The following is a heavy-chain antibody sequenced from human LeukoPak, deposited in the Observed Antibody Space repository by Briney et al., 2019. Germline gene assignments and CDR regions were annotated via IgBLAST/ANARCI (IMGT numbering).Heavy chain of an antibody. CDR2: IYPGDSDT. CDR1: GYSFTSYR. CDR3: ASSIAAAGTSFDY. V-gene: IGHV5-51*01. J-gene: IGHJ4*02. D-gene: IGHD6-13*01. Sequence: GESLKISCKGSGYSFTSYRIGWVRQMPGKGLEGMGIIYPGDSDTRYGPSFQGQVTISADKSISTAYLQWSSLEASDTAMYYCASSIAAAGTSFDYWGQGTLVTVSS.